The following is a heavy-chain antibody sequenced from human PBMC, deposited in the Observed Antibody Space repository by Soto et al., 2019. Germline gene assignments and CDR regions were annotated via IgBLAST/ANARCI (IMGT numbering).Heavy chain of an antibody. CDR3: ARLADYCSGGSCYHGMDV. J-gene: IGHJ6*02. CDR1: GYSFTIYW. CDR2: IYPGDSDT. V-gene: IGHV5-51*01. D-gene: IGHD2-15*01. Sequence: GESLKISCKGSGYSFTIYWICWVRQMPGKCLEWMGIIYPGDSDTRYSPSFQGQVTISADKSISTAYLQWSRLKASDTAMYYCARLADYCSGGSCYHGMDVWGQGTTVTSP.